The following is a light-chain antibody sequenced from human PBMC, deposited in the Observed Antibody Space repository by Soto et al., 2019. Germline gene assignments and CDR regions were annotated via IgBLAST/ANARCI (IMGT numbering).Light chain of an antibody. CDR1: SSDFGVYNP. J-gene: IGLJ1*01. Sequence: QSVLTQPASVSGSPGQSITISCTGTSSDFGVYNPVSWYQQHPGKAPKVMIYDVSNRPSGVSHRFSGSKSGNTAYLTISGLQAEDEADYHCSSYTISGNYVFGTGTKVTVL. CDR2: DVS. V-gene: IGLV2-14*01. CDR3: SSYTISGNYV.